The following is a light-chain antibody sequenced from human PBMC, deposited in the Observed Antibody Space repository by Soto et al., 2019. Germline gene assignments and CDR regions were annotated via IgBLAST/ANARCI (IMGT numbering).Light chain of an antibody. CDR1: QGISTW. J-gene: IGKJ3*01. CDR3: QQANSFPLT. CDR2: SSS. Sequence: DTQMSQRPSFLSSSVGDRVTIACRASQGISTWVVWYQQKPGAAPKLLIHSSSNLQSGVPSRFSGSGSGTDFTLTISSLQPEDFAAYYCQQANSFPLTFGPGTKVD. V-gene: IGKV1-12*01.